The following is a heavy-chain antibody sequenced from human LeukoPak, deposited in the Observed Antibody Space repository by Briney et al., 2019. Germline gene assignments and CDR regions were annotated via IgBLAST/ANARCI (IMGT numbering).Heavy chain of an antibody. D-gene: IGHD2-15*01. CDR2: IDPSDSYT. Sequence: GESLKISCKGSGYSFTSYWISWVRQMPGKGLEWRGRIDPSDSYTNYSPSFQGHVTISADKSISTAYLQWSSLKASDTAMYYCATIGYCSGGSCYPSPPHFDYWGQGTLVTVSS. CDR3: ATIGYCSGGSCYPSPPHFDY. V-gene: IGHV5-10-1*01. CDR1: GYSFTSYW. J-gene: IGHJ4*02.